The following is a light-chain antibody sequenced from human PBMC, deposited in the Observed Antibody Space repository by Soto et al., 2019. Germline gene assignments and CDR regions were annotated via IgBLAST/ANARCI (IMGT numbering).Light chain of an antibody. V-gene: IGKV1-8*01. CDR2: AAS. Sequence: AIRMTQSPSSLSASTGDRVTITCRASQGISSYLAWYQQKPGKAPKLLIYAASTLQSGVPSRFSGSGSGTDFTLTTSCLQSEDFATYYCRQYYSYPHTFGQGTKLEIK. CDR1: QGISSY. CDR3: RQYYSYPHT. J-gene: IGKJ2*01.